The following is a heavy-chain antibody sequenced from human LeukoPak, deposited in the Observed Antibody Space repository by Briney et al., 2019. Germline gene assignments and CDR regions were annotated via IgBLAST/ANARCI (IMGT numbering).Heavy chain of an antibody. CDR3: ARDLIVRGAIAGY. D-gene: IGHD3-10*01. CDR2: ISAYNGNT. CDR1: GYTFTSYG. V-gene: IGHV1-18*01. J-gene: IGHJ4*02. Sequence: ASVKVSYKASGYTFTSYGFTWVRQAPGQGLEWMGWISAYNGNTNYAHNLQDRVTMTTDTSTSTAYMELRSLRYDDTAIYYCARDLIVRGAIAGYWGQGTLVTVSS.